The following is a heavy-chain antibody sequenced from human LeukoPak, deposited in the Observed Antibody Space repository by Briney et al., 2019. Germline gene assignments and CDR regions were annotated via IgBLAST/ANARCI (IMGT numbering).Heavy chain of an antibody. CDR3: ARRRSPSETGAFDI. V-gene: IGHV4-38-2*02. CDR2: VYQSGST. D-gene: IGHD5-24*01. CDR1: GYSISSGYY. Sequence: SETLSLTCTVSGYSISSGYYWGWIRQPPGKGLQWVGTVYQSGSTYYNPSLKSRVTISIDTSKNQFSLKLSSVTAADTAVYFCARRRSPSETGAFDIWGQGTMVTVSS. J-gene: IGHJ3*02.